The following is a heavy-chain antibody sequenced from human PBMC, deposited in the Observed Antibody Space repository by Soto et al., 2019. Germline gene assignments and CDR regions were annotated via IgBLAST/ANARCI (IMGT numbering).Heavy chain of an antibody. CDR1: GGTFSSYA. CDR3: ARVGSGWYEGAFDI. CDR2: INPNSGGT. D-gene: IGHD6-19*01. J-gene: IGHJ3*02. Sequence: ASVKVSCKASGGTFSSYAISWVRQAPGQGLEWMGWINPNSGGTNYAQKFQGRVTMTRDTSISTAYMELSRLRSDDTAVYYCARVGSGWYEGAFDIWGQGTMVTVSS. V-gene: IGHV1-2*02.